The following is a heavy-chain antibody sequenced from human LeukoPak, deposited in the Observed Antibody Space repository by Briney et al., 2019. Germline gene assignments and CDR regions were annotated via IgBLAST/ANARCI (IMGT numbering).Heavy chain of an antibody. D-gene: IGHD3-16*01. CDR2: MYVGGRT. Sequence: GGSLRLSCAASGITVSNNYMSWVRQAPGMGLDWVSVMYVGGRTFYADSVQGRFTISRDNSKNTLYLQMNSLRVEDTAVYYCAREGHLGKYFDLWGRGTQVTVSS. V-gene: IGHV3-53*01. CDR3: AREGHLGKYFDL. CDR1: GITVSNNY. J-gene: IGHJ2*01.